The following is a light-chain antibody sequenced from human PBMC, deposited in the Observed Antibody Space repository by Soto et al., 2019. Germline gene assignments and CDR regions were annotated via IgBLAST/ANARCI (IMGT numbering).Light chain of an antibody. CDR2: GNN. CDR1: SSNIGAGYD. Sequence: QSVLTQPPSVSGAPGQRVTISCTGSSSNIGAGYDVHWYQHLPGTAPKLLIYGNNNRPSGVPDRFSGSKSGTSASLAITGLQAEVEADYYCQSYDSSLSTYVFGTGTKLTVL. J-gene: IGLJ1*01. V-gene: IGLV1-40*01. CDR3: QSYDSSLSTYV.